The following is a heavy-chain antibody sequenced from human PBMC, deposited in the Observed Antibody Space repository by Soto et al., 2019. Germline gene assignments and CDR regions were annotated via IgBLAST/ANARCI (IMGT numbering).Heavy chain of an antibody. V-gene: IGHV3-33*01. CDR3: ARGDGSYGIDY. J-gene: IGHJ4*02. CDR2: MWYDGSNK. Sequence: QVQLVESGGGVVQPGRSLRLSCAASGFTFSSYGMHWVRQAPGKGLEWVAVMWYDGSNKYYADSVKGRFTISRDNSKNTLYLQMNSLRAEDTAVYYCARGDGSYGIDYWGQGTLVTVSS. D-gene: IGHD1-26*01. CDR1: GFTFSSYG.